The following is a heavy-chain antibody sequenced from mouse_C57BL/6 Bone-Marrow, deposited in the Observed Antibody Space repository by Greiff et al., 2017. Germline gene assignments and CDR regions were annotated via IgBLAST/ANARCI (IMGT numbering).Heavy chain of an antibody. CDR3: ARGAIYPGAMDY. CDR1: GYSITSGYY. V-gene: IGHV3-6*01. J-gene: IGHJ4*01. Sequence: VQLKESGPGLVKPSQSLSLTCSVTGYSITSGYYWNWIRQFPGNKLEWMGYISYAGSNNYNPSLKNRISITRDTSKNQFFLKLNSVTTEDTATYYCARGAIYPGAMDYWGQGTSVTVSS. CDR2: ISYAGSN.